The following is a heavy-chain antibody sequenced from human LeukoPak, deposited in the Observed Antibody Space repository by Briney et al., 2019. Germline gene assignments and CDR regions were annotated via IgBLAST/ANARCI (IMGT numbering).Heavy chain of an antibody. CDR3: ATMSSGAARGFDY. V-gene: IGHV1-24*01. Sequence: ASVKVSCKVSGYTLTELSMHWVRQAPGKGLEWMGGFDPEDGETIYAQKFQGRVTITEDTSTDTAYMELSSLRSEDTAVYYCATMSSGAARGFDYWGQGTLVTVSS. CDR2: FDPEDGET. CDR1: GYTLTELS. D-gene: IGHD6-6*01. J-gene: IGHJ4*02.